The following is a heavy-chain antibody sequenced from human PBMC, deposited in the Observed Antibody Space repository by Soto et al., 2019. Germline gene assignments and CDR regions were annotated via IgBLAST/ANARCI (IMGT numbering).Heavy chain of an antibody. CDR2: IYYSGGT. CDR3: ARDSGTGDLDY. Sequence: SETLSLTCNVSGGSIGSGGYYWSWIRQHPGKGLEWIGYIYYSGGTFYNPSLESRLAMSVDTSRNQFSLKLRSVTAADTAIYYCARDSGTGDLDYWGQGTLATVSS. CDR1: GGSIGSGGYY. D-gene: IGHD3-10*01. V-gene: IGHV4-31*03. J-gene: IGHJ4*02.